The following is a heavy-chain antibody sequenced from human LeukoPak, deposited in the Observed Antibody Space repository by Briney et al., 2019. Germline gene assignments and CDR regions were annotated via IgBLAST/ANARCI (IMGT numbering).Heavy chain of an antibody. Sequence: GGSLRLSCAASGFTFSGSAMHWVRQASGKGLEWVGRIRGKAHSYATAYAASVKGRFTISRDDSKNTAYLQMNSLKTEDTAVYYCTRHGGRDYYDSSGDAFDIWGQGTMVIVSS. D-gene: IGHD3-22*01. CDR1: GFTFSGSA. CDR2: IRGKAHSYAT. V-gene: IGHV3-73*01. CDR3: TRHGGRDYYDSSGDAFDI. J-gene: IGHJ3*02.